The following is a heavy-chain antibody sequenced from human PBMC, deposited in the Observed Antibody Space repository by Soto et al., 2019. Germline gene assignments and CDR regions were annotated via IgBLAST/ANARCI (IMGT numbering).Heavy chain of an antibody. Sequence: PGESLKISCKGSGYSFTSYWISWVRQMPGKFLEWMGRIDPSDSYTNYSPSFQGHVTISADKSISTAYLQWSSLKASDTAMYYCARRHSYSGSYYWFDPWGQGTLVTVSS. D-gene: IGHD1-26*01. CDR1: GYSFTSYW. CDR2: IDPSDSYT. J-gene: IGHJ5*02. CDR3: ARRHSYSGSYYWFDP. V-gene: IGHV5-10-1*01.